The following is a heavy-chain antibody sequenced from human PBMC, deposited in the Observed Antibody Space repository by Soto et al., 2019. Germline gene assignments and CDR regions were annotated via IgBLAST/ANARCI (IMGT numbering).Heavy chain of an antibody. Sequence: GGSLRLSCAASGFTFSSYAMSWVRQAPGKGLEWVSAISGSGGSTYYADSVKGRFTISRDNSKNTLYLQMNSLRAEDTAVYYCAKDSHYDILTGVYYYYYMDVWGKGTTVTVSS. V-gene: IGHV3-23*01. J-gene: IGHJ6*03. CDR1: GFTFSSYA. CDR3: AKDSHYDILTGVYYYYYMDV. CDR2: ISGSGGST. D-gene: IGHD3-9*01.